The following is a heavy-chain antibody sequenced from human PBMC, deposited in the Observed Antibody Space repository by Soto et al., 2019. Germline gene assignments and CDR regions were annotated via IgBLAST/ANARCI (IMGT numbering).Heavy chain of an antibody. V-gene: IGHV3-30-3*01. CDR1: GFTFSSYA. Sequence: LRLSCAASGFTFSSYAMHWVRQAPGKGLEWVAVISYDGSNKYYADSVKGRFTISRDNSKNTLYLQMNSLRAEDTAVYYCARALSITGTTSQIYYYYYGMDVWGQGTTVTVSS. J-gene: IGHJ6*02. CDR3: ARALSITGTTSQIYYYYYGMDV. D-gene: IGHD1-7*01. CDR2: ISYDGSNK.